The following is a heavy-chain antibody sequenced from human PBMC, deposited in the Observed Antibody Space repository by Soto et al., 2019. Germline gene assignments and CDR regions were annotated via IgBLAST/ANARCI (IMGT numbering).Heavy chain of an antibody. CDR1: GYTFTGYY. V-gene: IGHV1-2*04. D-gene: IGHD6-13*01. CDR2: INPNSGGT. Sequence: GASVKVSCKASGYTFTGYYMHWVRQAPGQGLEWMGWINPNSGGTNYAQKFQGWVTMTRDTSISTAYMELSRLRSDDTAVYYCARDPVAAAGTYYGMDVWGQGTTVTVSS. J-gene: IGHJ6*02. CDR3: ARDPVAAAGTYYGMDV.